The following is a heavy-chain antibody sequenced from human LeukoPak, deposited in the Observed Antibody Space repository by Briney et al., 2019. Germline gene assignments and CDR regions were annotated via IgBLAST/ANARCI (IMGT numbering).Heavy chain of an antibody. CDR3: ARHRSGWLQSSFDY. CDR2: VYYSGSS. J-gene: IGHJ4*02. V-gene: IGHV4-39*01. Sequence: SETLSLTCSVSGGSISSSSSYWGWIRQPPGKGLEWIGSVYYSGSSFDNPALKSRVTISVDTSKNQFSLKLSSVTAADTAVYYCARHRSGWLQSSFDYWGQGTLVTVSS. CDR1: GGSISSSSSY. D-gene: IGHD5-24*01.